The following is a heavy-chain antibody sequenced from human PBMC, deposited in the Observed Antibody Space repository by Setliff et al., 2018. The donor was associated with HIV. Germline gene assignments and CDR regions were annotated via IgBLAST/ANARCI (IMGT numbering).Heavy chain of an antibody. Sequence: LSLTCTVSGGSISSSTYYWGWIRQPPGKGLEWIGNIHFSGSTYYNPSLKSRVAVSVDPSKNQFSLKLSSVTAADTAVYYCARTTYSGSYFNDSWGQGTLVTVSS. CDR3: ARTTYSGSYFNDS. CDR2: IHFSGST. CDR1: GGSISSSTYY. J-gene: IGHJ5*01. D-gene: IGHD1-26*01. V-gene: IGHV4-39*01.